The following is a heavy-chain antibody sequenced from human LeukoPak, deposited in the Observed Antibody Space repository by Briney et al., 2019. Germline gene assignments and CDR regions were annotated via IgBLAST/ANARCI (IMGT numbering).Heavy chain of an antibody. J-gene: IGHJ4*02. CDR2: INPSGGST. Sequence: ASVKVSCKASGYTFTSYYMHWVRQAPGQGLEWMGIINPSGGSTSYAQKFQGRVTMTRDMSTSTVYMELSSLRSEDTAVYYCARVIPGYCSGGSCPTYYFDYWGQGTLVTVSS. V-gene: IGHV1-46*01. CDR1: GYTFTSYY. D-gene: IGHD2-15*01. CDR3: ARVIPGYCSGGSCPTYYFDY.